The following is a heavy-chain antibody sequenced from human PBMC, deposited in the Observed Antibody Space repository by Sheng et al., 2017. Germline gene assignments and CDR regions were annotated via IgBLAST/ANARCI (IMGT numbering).Heavy chain of an antibody. CDR3: ARDRDYDFWSGYSVYYYYGMDV. J-gene: IGHJ6*02. Sequence: QVQLVESGGGVVQPGRSLRLSCAASGFTFSSYGMHWVRQAPGKGLEWVAVIWYDGSNKYYADSVKGRFTISRDNSKNTLYLQMNSLRAEDTAVYYCARDRDYDFWSGYSVYYYYGMDVWGQGTTVTVSS. CDR1: GFTFSSYG. CDR2: IWYDGSNK. V-gene: IGHV3-33*01. D-gene: IGHD3-3*01.